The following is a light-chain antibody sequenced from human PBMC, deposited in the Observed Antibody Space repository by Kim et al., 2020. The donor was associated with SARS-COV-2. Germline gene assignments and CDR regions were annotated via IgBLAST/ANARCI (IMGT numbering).Light chain of an antibody. J-gene: IGLJ2*01. CDR1: SSDVGGYNY. V-gene: IGLV2-14*03. CDR2: DVS. CDR3: SSYTSSSTVV. Sequence: GQTSTISCTGTSSDVGGYNYFSWYQQYPGKAPKLMIYDVSNRPSGVSNRFSGSKSGNTASLTISGLQAEDEADYYCSSYTSSSTVVFGGGTQLTVL.